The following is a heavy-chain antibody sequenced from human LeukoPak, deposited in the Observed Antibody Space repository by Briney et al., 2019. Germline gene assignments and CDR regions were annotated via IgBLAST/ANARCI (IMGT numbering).Heavy chain of an antibody. V-gene: IGHV4-61*10. J-gene: IGHJ2*01. CDR2: IYYSGST. CDR1: GDSISSGSYY. D-gene: IGHD2-2*01. CDR3: ARPSTGYWYFDL. Sequence: SQTLSLTCTVSGDSISSGSYYWSWIRQPAGEGLEWIGYIYYSGSTNYNPSLKSRVTISVDTSKNQFSLKLSSVTAADTAVYYCARPSTGYWYFDLWGRGTLVTVSS.